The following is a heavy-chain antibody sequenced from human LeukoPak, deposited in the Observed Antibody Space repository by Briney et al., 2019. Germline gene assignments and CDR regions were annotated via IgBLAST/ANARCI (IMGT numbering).Heavy chain of an antibody. V-gene: IGHV4-39*07. D-gene: IGHD3-22*01. CDR3: AGETYYYDSSGYQVLDWFDP. CDR2: IYYSGST. CDR1: GGSISSYY. Sequence: NPSETLSLTCTVSGGSISSYYWSWIRQPPGKGLEWIGSIYYSGSTYYNPSLKSRVTISVDTSKNQFSLKLSSVTAADTAVYYCAGETYYYDSSGYQVLDWFDPWGQGTLVTVSS. J-gene: IGHJ5*02.